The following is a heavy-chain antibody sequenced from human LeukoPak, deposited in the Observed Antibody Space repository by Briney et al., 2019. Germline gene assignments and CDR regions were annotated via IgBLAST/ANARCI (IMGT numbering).Heavy chain of an antibody. CDR1: GYTFTSYY. J-gene: IGHJ4*02. Sequence: ASVKVSCKASGYTFTSYYMHWVRQAPGQGLEWMGIINPSGGSTSYAQKFQGRVTMTRGTSTSTVYMELSSLRSEDTAVYYCARVFGEGSSAEIPLPTDYWGQGTLVTVSS. D-gene: IGHD3-22*01. V-gene: IGHV1-46*01. CDR2: INPSGGST. CDR3: ARVFGEGSSAEIPLPTDY.